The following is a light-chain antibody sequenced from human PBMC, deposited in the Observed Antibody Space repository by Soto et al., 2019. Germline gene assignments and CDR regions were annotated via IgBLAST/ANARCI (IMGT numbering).Light chain of an antibody. J-gene: IGLJ7*01. CDR3: AAWDDSLNGPV. CDR2: SNN. V-gene: IGLV1-44*01. Sequence: QSVLTQPPSASGTPGQRVTISCSGSSSNIGSNTVNWYQQLPGPAPKLLIYSNNQGPSGVPDRFSGSKSGTSASLAISGLQSEDEADYYCAAWDDSLNGPVFGGGTQLTVL. CDR1: SSNIGSNT.